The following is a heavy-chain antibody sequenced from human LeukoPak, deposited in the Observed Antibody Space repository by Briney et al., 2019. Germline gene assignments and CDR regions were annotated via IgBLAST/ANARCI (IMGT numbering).Heavy chain of an antibody. D-gene: IGHD2-15*01. V-gene: IGHV1-69*01. CDR3: ARDSQVGSAPYCSGGSCYGKAFDM. J-gene: IGHJ3*02. Sequence: SVKVSCKASGGTFSSYAINWVRQAPGQGLEWMGGNIPIFGTVNYAQKFQGRVTITAYDSTTTGCMELSSLRSEDTAMYYCARDSQVGSAPYCSGGSCYGKAFDMWGQGTMVTVSA. CDR1: GGTFSSYA. CDR2: NIPIFGTV.